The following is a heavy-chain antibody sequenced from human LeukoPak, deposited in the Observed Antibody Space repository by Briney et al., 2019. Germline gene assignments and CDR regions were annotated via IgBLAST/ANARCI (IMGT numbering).Heavy chain of an antibody. CDR2: INPRGGST. CDR3: AREEIDASEAAIVVLNGMDV. J-gene: IGHJ6*02. CDR1: GYTFTSYY. D-gene: IGHD3-22*01. Sequence: ASVKVSCKASGYTFTSYYMHWVRQAPGQGHEWMGIINPRGGSTSYAQRYQGKATLTRDTSTSTVYMEMSSLRSEDTAVYYCAREEIDASEAAIVVLNGMDVWGQGTTVTVSS. V-gene: IGHV1-46*01.